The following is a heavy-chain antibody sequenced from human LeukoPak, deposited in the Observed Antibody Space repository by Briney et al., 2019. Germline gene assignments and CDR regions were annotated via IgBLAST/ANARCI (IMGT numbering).Heavy chain of an antibody. CDR1: GFTFSSYA. CDR2: ISGSGGSI. V-gene: IGHV3-23*01. Sequence: PGGSLTPSCAASGFTFSSYAMSWVRQPPGKGLEWVSGISGSGGSIYYADSVKGRLTISRDSSKNTLYLQMNSLRVEDTAIYYCAKELVRGVIPRSGFDYWGQGTLVTVSS. D-gene: IGHD3-10*01. CDR3: AKELVRGVIPRSGFDY. J-gene: IGHJ4*02.